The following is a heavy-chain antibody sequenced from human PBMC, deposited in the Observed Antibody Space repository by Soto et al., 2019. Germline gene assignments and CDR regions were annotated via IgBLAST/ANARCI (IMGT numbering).Heavy chain of an antibody. Sequence: EVQLVESGGGLVKPGGSLRLSCAASGFTFSSYSMNWVRQAPGKGLEWVSSISSSSSYIYYADSVKGRFTISRDNAKNSLYLQMNMLRAEDTAVYYCARDIDYYDSSGYSRDYWGQGTLVTVSS. CDR3: ARDIDYYDSSGYSRDY. CDR1: GFTFSSYS. J-gene: IGHJ4*02. V-gene: IGHV3-21*01. CDR2: ISSSSSYI. D-gene: IGHD3-22*01.